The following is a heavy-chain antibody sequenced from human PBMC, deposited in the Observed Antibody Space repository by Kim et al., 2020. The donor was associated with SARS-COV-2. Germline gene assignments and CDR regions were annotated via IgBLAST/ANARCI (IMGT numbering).Heavy chain of an antibody. Sequence: GGSLRLSCTASGFTFGDYAMSWFRQAPGKGLEWVGFIRSKAYGGTTEYAASVKGRFTISRDDSKSIAYLQMNSLKAEDTAVYFCTRGDGDYTFDYWGQGTLVTVSS. J-gene: IGHJ4*02. CDR2: IRSKAYGGTT. CDR1: GFTFGDYA. CDR3: TRGDGDYTFDY. D-gene: IGHD4-17*01. V-gene: IGHV3-49*03.